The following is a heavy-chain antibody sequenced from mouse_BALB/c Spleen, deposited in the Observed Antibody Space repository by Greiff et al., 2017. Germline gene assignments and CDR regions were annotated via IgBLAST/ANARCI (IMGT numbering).Heavy chain of an antibody. Sequence: QVQLKESGPQLVRPGASVKISCKASGYSFTSYWMHWVKQRPGQGLEWIGMIDPSDSETRLNQKFKDKATLTVDKSSSTAYMQLSSPTSEDSAVYYCARWDYDGFDYWGQGTTLTVSS. V-gene: IGHV1S126*01. J-gene: IGHJ2*01. CDR3: ARWDYDGFDY. D-gene: IGHD2-4*01. CDR2: IDPSDSET. CDR1: GYSFTSYW.